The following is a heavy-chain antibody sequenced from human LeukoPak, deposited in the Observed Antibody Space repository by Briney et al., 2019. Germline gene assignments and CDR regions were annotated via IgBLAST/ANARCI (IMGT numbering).Heavy chain of an antibody. J-gene: IGHJ5*02. Sequence: GGSLRLSCAASGFTFSSYSMNWVRQAPGKGLEWVSSISSSSSYIYYADSVKGRFTISRDNAKNSLYLQMNSLRAEDTAVYYCARAPLYDYVWGSYSSLDPWGQGTLVTVSS. V-gene: IGHV3-21*01. D-gene: IGHD3-16*01. CDR3: ARAPLYDYVWGSYSSLDP. CDR1: GFTFSSYS. CDR2: ISSSSSYI.